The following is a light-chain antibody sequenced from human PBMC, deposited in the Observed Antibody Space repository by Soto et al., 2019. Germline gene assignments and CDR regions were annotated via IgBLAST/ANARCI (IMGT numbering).Light chain of an antibody. CDR3: QQSYSTPIT. J-gene: IGKJ5*01. Sequence: DIQRTQSPSSLSASVGDRVTITCRASQSISSYLNWYQQKPGKAPKLPIYAASSLQSGVPSRFSGSGSGTDFTLTISSLQPEDFATYYCQQSYSTPITFGQGTRLEI. V-gene: IGKV1-39*01. CDR1: QSISSY. CDR2: AAS.